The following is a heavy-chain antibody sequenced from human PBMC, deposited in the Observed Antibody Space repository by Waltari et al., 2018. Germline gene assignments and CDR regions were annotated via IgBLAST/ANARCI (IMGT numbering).Heavy chain of an antibody. J-gene: IGHJ5*02. Sequence: QVQLVQSGTEVKKPGASVKVSCKTSGFTFTNYYIHWVRQAPGRGLEWMGIINPSGGNTNYEQKFQGRVTVTRDTSTSTVYMEVSSLRSEDTAVYYCALYSGGWYPWGQGTLVTVSS. D-gene: IGHD6-19*01. V-gene: IGHV1-46*01. CDR2: INPSGGNT. CDR3: ALYSGGWYP. CDR1: GFTFTNYY.